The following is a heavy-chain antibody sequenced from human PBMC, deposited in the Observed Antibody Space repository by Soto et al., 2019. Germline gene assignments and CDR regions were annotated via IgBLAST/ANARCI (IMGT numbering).Heavy chain of an antibody. CDR3: VMVDNYVTPTPQDV. Sequence: QVQLVQSGDEVKKPGASVKVSCKASGYIFVNYGIAWVRQAPGQGLEWMGWISPYTGNTHSATKIQGRLTMTTDTTTTTAYMDLGSLTSDDTAVYYCVMVDNYVTPTPQDVWGQGTTVTVSS. J-gene: IGHJ6*02. D-gene: IGHD3-16*01. V-gene: IGHV1-18*01. CDR1: GYIFVNYG. CDR2: ISPYTGNT.